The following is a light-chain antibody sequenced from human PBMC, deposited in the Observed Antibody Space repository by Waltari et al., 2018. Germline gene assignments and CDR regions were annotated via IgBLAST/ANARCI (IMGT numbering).Light chain of an antibody. CDR1: TSNIGYNY. J-gene: IGLJ2*01. CDR3: GTWDGSLSAVI. CDR2: ETH. V-gene: IGLV1-51*01. Sequence: QSVLTQPPSVSAAPGQKVTISCSGSTSNIGYNYVSWYQHLPGTAPRLLIYETHLRPSGIPDRFSGSKSGTSVTLAISGLQTGDEADYYCGTWDGSLSAVIFGGGTKVTVL.